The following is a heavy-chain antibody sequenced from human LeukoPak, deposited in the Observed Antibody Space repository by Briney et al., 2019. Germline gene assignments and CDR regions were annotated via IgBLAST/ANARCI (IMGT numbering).Heavy chain of an antibody. CDR3: ARKGSGWYAFDI. Sequence: SETLSLTCAVSGDSISSNYWWSWIRQSPENGLEWIGYIYYSGSTHQNPSLQSRLTMSVDTSKNQFSLKLSSVTAVDTAVYYCARKGSGWYAFDIWGQGTTVTVSS. CDR1: GDSISSNYW. J-gene: IGHJ3*02. V-gene: IGHV4-28*01. D-gene: IGHD6-19*01. CDR2: IYYSGST.